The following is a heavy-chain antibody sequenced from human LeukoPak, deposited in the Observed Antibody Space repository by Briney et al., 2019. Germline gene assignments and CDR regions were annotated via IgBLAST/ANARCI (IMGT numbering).Heavy chain of an antibody. V-gene: IGHV4-39*01. D-gene: IGHD5-18*01. J-gene: IGHJ4*02. Sequence: SETLSLTCTVSGGSISSSSYYWGWIRQAPGKGLEWIGSIYYSGSAYYNPSLKSRVTMSVDTSKNQFSLRLSSVTAADTAVYSCARHPERYSYFDYWGQGTLVTVSS. CDR1: GGSISSSSYY. CDR3: ARHPERYSYFDY. CDR2: IYYSGSA.